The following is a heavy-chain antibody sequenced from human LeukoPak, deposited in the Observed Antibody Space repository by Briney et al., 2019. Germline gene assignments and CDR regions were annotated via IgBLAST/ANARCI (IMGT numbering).Heavy chain of an antibody. CDR1: GDSIFTTNYY. CDR2: IYYSGST. J-gene: IGHJ4*02. CDR3: ARQLRSGWIGH. V-gene: IGHV4-39*01. Sequence: LSETLSLTCTVSGDSIFTTNYYWGWVRQPPGKGLEWIGTIYYSGSTSYNPSLKSRVTISVDTSKNQFSLKLSSVTAADTAVYYCARQLRSGWIGHWGQGTLVTVSS. D-gene: IGHD6-19*01.